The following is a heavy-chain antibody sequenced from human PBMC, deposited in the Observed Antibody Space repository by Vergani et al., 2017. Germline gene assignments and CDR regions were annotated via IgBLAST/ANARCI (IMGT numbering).Heavy chain of an antibody. Sequence: EVQLLESGGGLVQPGGSLRLSCAASGFTFSSYAMSWVRQAPGKGRGWGSAISGSGASTYYADSVKGRFTIARANSKNKLYLQMQSLRAEDPAVYYCAKVRWELHVASVDYWGQGTLGTVSS. J-gene: IGHJ4*02. V-gene: IGHV3-23*01. CDR1: GFTFSSYA. CDR2: ISGSGAST. CDR3: AKVRWELHVASVDY. D-gene: IGHD1-26*01.